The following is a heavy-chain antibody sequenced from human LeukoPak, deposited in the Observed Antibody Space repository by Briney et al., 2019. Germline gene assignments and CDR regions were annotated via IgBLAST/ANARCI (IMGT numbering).Heavy chain of an antibody. Sequence: GGSLRLSCAASGFTFSSYAMSWVRQAPGKGLEWVSTISASGSSTYYADSVKGRFTLSRDNSKNTLYLQMNSLRAEDTAVYYCAKSHYHGSGSYDYWGQGTLVTVSS. CDR2: ISASGSST. D-gene: IGHD3-10*01. CDR1: GFTFSSYA. J-gene: IGHJ4*02. V-gene: IGHV3-23*01. CDR3: AKSHYHGSGSYDY.